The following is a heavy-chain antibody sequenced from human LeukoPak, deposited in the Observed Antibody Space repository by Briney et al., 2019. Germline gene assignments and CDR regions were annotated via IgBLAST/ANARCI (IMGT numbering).Heavy chain of an antibody. CDR1: GFTFSS. J-gene: IGHJ4*02. D-gene: IGHD3-10*01. CDR3: GLDYYGSGSYGD. Sequence: GGSLRLSCAASGFTFSSMNWVRQAPGKGLEWVSVIYSGGSTYYADSVKGRFTISRDNSKNTLYLQMNSLRAEDTAVYYCGLDYYGSGSYGDWGQGTLVTVSS. V-gene: IGHV3-53*01. CDR2: IYSGGST.